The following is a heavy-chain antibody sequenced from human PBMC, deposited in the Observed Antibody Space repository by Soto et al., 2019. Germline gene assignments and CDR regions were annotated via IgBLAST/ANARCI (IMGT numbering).Heavy chain of an antibody. V-gene: IGHV3-23*03. D-gene: IGHD2-2*01. Sequence: EVQLLESGGGLVQTGGSLRLSCAASGFTLSTYAMGWVRQAPGKGLEWVSSIDRGGRKTYYLDSVKGRFTLSRENSKNTVYLNRHSLRAEDTANYDWAKGAVVVKVECSSWCQGTLVTVSS. CDR1: GFTLSTYA. CDR3: AKGAVVVKVECSS. CDR2: IDRGGRKT. J-gene: IGHJ4*02.